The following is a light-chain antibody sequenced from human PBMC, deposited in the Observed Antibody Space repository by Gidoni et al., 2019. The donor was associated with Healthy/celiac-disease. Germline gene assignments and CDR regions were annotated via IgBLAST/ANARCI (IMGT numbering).Light chain of an antibody. CDR1: QSVSSY. CDR2: DAS. J-gene: IGKJ2*01. V-gene: IGKV3-11*01. Sequence: EIVLTQSPATLSFSPGERATLPCRASQSVSSYLAWYQQKPGQAPRLLIYDASNRATGIPARFSGSGSGTDFTLTIRGLEPEDFEVYYCRRSRNWLYTFGQGTKLEIK. CDR3: RRSRNWLYT.